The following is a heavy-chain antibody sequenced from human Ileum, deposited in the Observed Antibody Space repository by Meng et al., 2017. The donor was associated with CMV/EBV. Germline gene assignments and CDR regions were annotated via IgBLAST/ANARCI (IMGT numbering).Heavy chain of an antibody. CDR3: ARDSTYPSGLDY. CDR1: GGSISSSLYY. V-gene: IGHV4-39*07. J-gene: IGHJ4*02. Sequence: LQLQASGPGLVKPSETLSLACTVSGGSISSSLYYWGWIRQPPGKGLEWIGTISYSGTAFYNLSLKSRVAISIDTSKFQFSLKLSSVTATDTAVYYCARDSTYPSGLDYWGQGTLVTVSS. D-gene: IGHD3-10*01. CDR2: ISYSGTA.